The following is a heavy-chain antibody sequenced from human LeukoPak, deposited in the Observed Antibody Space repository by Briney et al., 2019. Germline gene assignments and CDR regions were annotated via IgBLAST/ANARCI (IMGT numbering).Heavy chain of an antibody. Sequence: GGSLRLSCAASGFTFSNYGMHWVRQAPGKGLEWVATISSDGSNKYYVDSVKGRLTISRDNSKNTLYLQMNTLRADDTAVYYCVKGGWFDYWGQGTLVTVSS. CDR2: ISSDGSNK. V-gene: IGHV3-30*18. J-gene: IGHJ4*02. CDR1: GFTFSNYG. D-gene: IGHD6-19*01. CDR3: VKGGWFDY.